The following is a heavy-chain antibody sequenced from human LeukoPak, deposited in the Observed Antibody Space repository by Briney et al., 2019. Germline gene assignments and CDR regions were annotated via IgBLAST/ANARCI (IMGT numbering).Heavy chain of an antibody. J-gene: IGHJ6*02. CDR1: GFTFSSYG. CDR2: ISYDGSNK. CDR3: ARDRRLRLGELSLSPYYYYGMDV. D-gene: IGHD3-16*02. Sequence: GRSLRLSCAASGFTFSSYGMHWVRQAPGKGLEWVAVISYDGSNKYYADSVKGRFTISRDNSKNTLYLQMNSLRAEDTAVYYCARDRRLRLGELSLSPYYYYGMDVWGQGTTVTVSS. V-gene: IGHV3-30*03.